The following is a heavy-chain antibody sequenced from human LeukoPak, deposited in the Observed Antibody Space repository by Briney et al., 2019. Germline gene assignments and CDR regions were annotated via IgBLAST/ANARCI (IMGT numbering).Heavy chain of an antibody. V-gene: IGHV3-73*01. CDR1: GFTFSGSA. CDR2: IRSKANSYAT. J-gene: IGHJ4*02. CDR3: TSRATPLGY. D-gene: IGHD5-12*01. Sequence: PGGSLRLSCAASGFTFSGSAMHWVRQASGKGLEWVCRIRSKANSYATAYAASVKGRFTISRDDSKNTAYLQMNSLKTEDTAVYYCTSRATPLGYWGQGTLVTVSS.